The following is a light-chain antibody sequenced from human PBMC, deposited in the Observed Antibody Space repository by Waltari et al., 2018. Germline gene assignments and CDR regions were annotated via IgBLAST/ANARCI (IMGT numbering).Light chain of an antibody. V-gene: IGKV4-1*01. CDR2: WAA. CDR1: QSVLSPSNTKNN. CDR3: QQCYTFQYT. Sequence: DIVVTPAPYSLTVTLSDRAPINFQSNQSVLSPSNTKNNLGWYHQKPGQPPNLLITWAATREYGVPDRFSGGGSGTDDTLTISSLQAEDVAVYYCQQCYTFQYTFGQGTKLEIK. J-gene: IGKJ2*01.